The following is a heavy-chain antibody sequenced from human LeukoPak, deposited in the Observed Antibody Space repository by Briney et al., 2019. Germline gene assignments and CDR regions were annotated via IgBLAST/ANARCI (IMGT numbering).Heavy chain of an antibody. J-gene: IGHJ3*02. D-gene: IGHD2-2*01. Sequence: GESLKISCRGSGYSFTSYWIGWVRQMPGKGLEWMGIIYPGDSDTRYSPSFQGQVTISADKSISTAYLQWSSLKASDTAMYYCARRRGIGYCSSTSCRTDDAFDIWGQGTMVTVSS. CDR3: ARRRGIGYCSSTSCRTDDAFDI. CDR2: IYPGDSDT. CDR1: GYSFTSYW. V-gene: IGHV5-51*01.